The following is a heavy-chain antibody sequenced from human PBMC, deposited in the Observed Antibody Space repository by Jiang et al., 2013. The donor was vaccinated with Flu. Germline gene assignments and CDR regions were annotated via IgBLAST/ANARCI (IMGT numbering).Heavy chain of an antibody. V-gene: IGHV5-51*01. D-gene: IGHD3-22*01. CDR1: TSYW. CDR3: ARSYYDSSGYYYDY. J-gene: IGHJ4*02. CDR2: IYPGDSDT. Sequence: TSYWIGWVRQMPGKGLEWMGIIYPGDSDTRYSPSFQGQVTISADKSISTAYLQWSSLKASDTAMYYCARSYYDSSGYYYDYWGQGTLVTVSS.